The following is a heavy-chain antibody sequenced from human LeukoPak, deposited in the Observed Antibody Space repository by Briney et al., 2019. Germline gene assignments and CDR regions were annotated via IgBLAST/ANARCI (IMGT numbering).Heavy chain of an antibody. V-gene: IGHV4-4*07. D-gene: IGHD2-2*01. Sequence: SETLSLTCTVSGGSISSYYWSWIRQPAGKGLEWIGRIYTSGSTNYNPSLKSRVTMSVDTSKNQFSLKLSSVTAADTAVYYCARLYCSSTSCYEDYWGQGTLVTVSS. CDR2: IYTSGST. J-gene: IGHJ4*02. CDR3: ARLYCSSTSCYEDY. CDR1: GGSISSYY.